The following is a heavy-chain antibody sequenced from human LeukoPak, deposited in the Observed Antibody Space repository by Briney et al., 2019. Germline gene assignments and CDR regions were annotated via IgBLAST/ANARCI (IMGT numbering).Heavy chain of an antibody. CDR2: IIPIFGTT. D-gene: IGHD3-22*01. CDR3: ASRTYTYDSSGYYRRNYYFDY. J-gene: IGHJ4*02. Sequence: ASVKVSCKASGGTFSSYAISWVRQAPGQGLEWMGGIIPIFGTTNYAQKLQGRVTITADESTSTAYMELSSLRSEDTAVYYCASRTYTYDSSGYYRRNYYFDYWGQGTLVTVSS. V-gene: IGHV1-69*13. CDR1: GGTFSSYA.